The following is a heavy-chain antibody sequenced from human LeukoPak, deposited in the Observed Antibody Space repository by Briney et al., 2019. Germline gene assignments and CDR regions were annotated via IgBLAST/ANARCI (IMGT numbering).Heavy chain of an antibody. CDR2: IYYSGST. J-gene: IGHJ4*02. D-gene: IGHD5-18*01. V-gene: IGHV4-39*07. CDR1: GGSISSGGYY. Sequence: SETLSLTCTVSGGSISSGGYYWSWIRQPPGKGLEWIGSIYYSGSTYYNPSLKSRVTISVDTSKNQFSLKLSSVTAADTAVYYCARDGEGYSYGWNYWGQGTLVTVSS. CDR3: ARDGEGYSYGWNY.